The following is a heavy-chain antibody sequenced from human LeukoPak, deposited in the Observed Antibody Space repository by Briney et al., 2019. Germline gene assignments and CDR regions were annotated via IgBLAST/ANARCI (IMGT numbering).Heavy chain of an antibody. CDR3: ARDMRGDGFDI. CDR2: IRQDGSEK. V-gene: IGHV3-7*04. Sequence: PGRSLRLSCAASGFTFSSYPMHWVRQAPGKGLEWVANIRQDGSEKYYVDSVEGRFTISRDNAKKSLFLQMNSLRAEDTAVYYCARDMRGDGFDIWGQGTMVTVSS. D-gene: IGHD2-2*01. J-gene: IGHJ3*02. CDR1: GFTFSSYP.